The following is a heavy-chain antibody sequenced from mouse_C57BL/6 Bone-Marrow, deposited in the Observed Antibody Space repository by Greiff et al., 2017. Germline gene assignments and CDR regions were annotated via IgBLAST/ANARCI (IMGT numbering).Heavy chain of an antibody. Sequence: EVQLPQSGPGLVKPSQSLSLTCSVTGYSITSGYYWNWIRQFPGNKLEWMGYISYDGSNNYNPSLKNRISITRDTSKNQFFLKLNSVTTEDTATYYCARAWLAYWGQGTLVTVSA. CDR3: ARAWLAY. V-gene: IGHV3-6*01. J-gene: IGHJ3*01. CDR2: ISYDGSN. CDR1: GYSITSGYY.